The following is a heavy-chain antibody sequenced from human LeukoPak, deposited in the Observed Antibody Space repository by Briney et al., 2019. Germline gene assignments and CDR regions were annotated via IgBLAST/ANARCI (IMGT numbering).Heavy chain of an antibody. CDR1: GFTFSSHA. J-gene: IGHJ4*02. D-gene: IGHD3-10*01. Sequence: GRSLRLSCAASGFTFSSHAMHWVRQAPGKGLEWVAVLSHDGGKKYYADSVKGRFTISRDNSRNTLYLQMNSLRGEDTAVYYCARDLRGSDAYYFDYWGQGTLVTVSS. CDR3: ARDLRGSDAYYFDY. V-gene: IGHV3-30-3*01. CDR2: LSHDGGKK.